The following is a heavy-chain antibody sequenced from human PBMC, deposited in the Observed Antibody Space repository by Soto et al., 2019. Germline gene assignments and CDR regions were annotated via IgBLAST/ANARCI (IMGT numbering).Heavy chain of an antibody. CDR2: ISGSGDST. V-gene: IGHV3-23*01. D-gene: IGHD1-26*01. CDR3: ARRGSGSYYDY. J-gene: IGHJ4*02. CDR1: GFTFSSDA. Sequence: EVQLLESGGGLVQPGGSLRLSCAASGFTFSSDAMRWVRQAPVKGLEWVSAISGSGDSTYYADSVKGRFTISRDNSKNTLYLQMNSLRAEDPAVYYCARRGSGSYYDYWGQGTLVTVSS.